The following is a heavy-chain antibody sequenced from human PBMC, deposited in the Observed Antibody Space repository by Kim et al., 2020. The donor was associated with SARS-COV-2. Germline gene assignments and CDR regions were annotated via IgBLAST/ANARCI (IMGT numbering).Heavy chain of an antibody. J-gene: IGHJ6*02. Sequence: GGSLRLSCAASGFTFDDYTMHWVRQAPGKGLEWVSLISWDGGSTYYADSVKGRFTISRDNSKNSLYLQMNSLRTEDTALYYCAKGFKGSSWYGYPENYYYYGMDVWGQGTTVTVSS. CDR3: AKGFKGSSWYGYPENYYYYGMDV. CDR1: GFTFDDYT. V-gene: IGHV3-43*01. D-gene: IGHD6-13*01. CDR2: ISWDGGST.